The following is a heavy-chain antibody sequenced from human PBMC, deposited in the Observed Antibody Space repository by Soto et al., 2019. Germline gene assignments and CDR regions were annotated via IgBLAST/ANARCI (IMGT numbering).Heavy chain of an antibody. CDR3: ARTYDFWSGSLEGWFDP. J-gene: IGHJ5*02. Sequence: GGSISSSSYYWGWIRQPPGKGLEWIGYIYYSGSTYYNPSLKSRVTISVDTSKNQFSLKLSSVTAADTAVYYCARTYDFWSGSLEGWFDPWGQGTLVTVSS. CDR2: IYYSGST. CDR1: GGSISSSSYY. V-gene: IGHV4-31*02. D-gene: IGHD3-3*01.